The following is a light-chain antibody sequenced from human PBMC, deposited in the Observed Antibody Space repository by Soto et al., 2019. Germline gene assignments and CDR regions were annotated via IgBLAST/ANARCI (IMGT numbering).Light chain of an antibody. V-gene: IGLV1-44*01. Sequence: QSVLTQPPSASGTPGQRVTIPCSGSSSNIGSHTVNWYQQLPGTAPQLLVYSSNQRPSAVPDRFSGSKSGTSASLAISGLQSEDEADYYCAAWDGSLNGVVFGGGTKLTVL. CDR2: SSN. CDR3: AAWDGSLNGVV. CDR1: SSNIGSHT. J-gene: IGLJ2*01.